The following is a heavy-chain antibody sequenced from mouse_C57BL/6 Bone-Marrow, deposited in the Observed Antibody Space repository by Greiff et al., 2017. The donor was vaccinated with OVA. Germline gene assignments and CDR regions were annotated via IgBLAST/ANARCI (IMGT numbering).Heavy chain of an antibody. CDR3: ARSDGYYVRAMDY. J-gene: IGHJ4*01. Sequence: VQLQQSGPELVKPGASVKISCTASGYSFTDYNMYWVKQSNGKSLEWIGVFNPNYGTTSYNQKFKGKATLTVDQSSSTAYMQLNSLTSEDSAVYYCARSDGYYVRAMDYWGQGTSVTVSS. V-gene: IGHV1-39*01. CDR2: FNPNYGTT. CDR1: GYSFTDYN. D-gene: IGHD2-3*01.